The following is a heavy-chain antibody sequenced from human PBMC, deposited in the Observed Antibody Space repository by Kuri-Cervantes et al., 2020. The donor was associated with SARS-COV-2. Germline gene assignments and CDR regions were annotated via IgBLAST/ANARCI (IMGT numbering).Heavy chain of an antibody. D-gene: IGHD4-23*01. J-gene: IGHJ6*03. CDR1: GFTFSSYS. Sequence: ETLSLTCAASGFTFSSYSMNWVRQAPGKGLEWVANIKEDGSEKHYVDSVKGRFTISRDNAKNSLYLQMNSLRAEDTAVFYCVREVTFHYYYYYTDVWGKGTTVTVSS. V-gene: IGHV3-7*01. CDR2: IKEDGSEK. CDR3: VREVTFHYYYYYTDV.